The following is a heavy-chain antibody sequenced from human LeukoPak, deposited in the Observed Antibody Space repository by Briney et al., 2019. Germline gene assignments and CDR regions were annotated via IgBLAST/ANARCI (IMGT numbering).Heavy chain of an antibody. D-gene: IGHD3-10*01. J-gene: IGHJ4*02. V-gene: IGHV3-30-3*01. CDR1: RFTFSSYA. CDR2: ISYDGSNR. CDR3: ARGGGTETVRDFDH. Sequence: GGSLRLSCAASRFTFSSYAMHWVRQAPGKGLEWVAVISYDGSNRYYADSVKGRFTISRDNSKNTLHLQMNSLRGEDTAVYYCARGGGTETVRDFDHWGQGTLDTVSS.